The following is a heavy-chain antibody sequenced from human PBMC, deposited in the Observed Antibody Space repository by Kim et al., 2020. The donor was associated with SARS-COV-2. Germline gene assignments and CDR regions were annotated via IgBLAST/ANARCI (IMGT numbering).Heavy chain of an antibody. D-gene: IGHD3-9*01. Sequence: GGSLRLSCAASGFTFSSYAMSWVRQAPGKGLEWVSAISGSGGSTYYADSVKGRFTISRDNSKNTLYLQMNSLRAEDTAVYYCAKAHSPAGYILTGYFRDNGMDVWGQGTTVTVSS. CDR3: AKAHSPAGYILTGYFRDNGMDV. J-gene: IGHJ6*02. V-gene: IGHV3-23*01. CDR2: ISGSGGST. CDR1: GFTFSSYA.